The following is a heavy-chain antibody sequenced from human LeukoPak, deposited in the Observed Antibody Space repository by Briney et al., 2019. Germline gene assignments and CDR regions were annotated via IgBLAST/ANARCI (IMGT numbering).Heavy chain of an antibody. Sequence: GGSLRLSCAASGFTFSSYEMNWVRQAPGKGLEWVGLIKNKADGGTTEDAAPVKGRFTISRDDSRDTLYLQVNSLKTEDTAMYYCTVMNDRDAFRIWGQGTMVTVSS. J-gene: IGHJ3*02. CDR2: IKNKADGGTT. V-gene: IGHV3-15*01. CDR3: TVMNDRDAFRI. D-gene: IGHD2-21*01. CDR1: GFTFSSYE.